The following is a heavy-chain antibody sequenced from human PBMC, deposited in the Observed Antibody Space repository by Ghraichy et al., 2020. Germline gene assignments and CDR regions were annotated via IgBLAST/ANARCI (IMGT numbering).Heavy chain of an antibody. D-gene: IGHD4/OR15-4a*01. Sequence: ESLNISCTVSGGSISVYSWSWIRQPPGKGLEWIGYIFYSGSTNYNPSLESRVTISVDTSKNQFSLQLRSVTAADTAVYYCARTSYGGPNYYFDYWGQGTLVTGSS. V-gene: IGHV4-59*01. CDR1: GGSISVYS. CDR3: ARTSYGGPNYYFDY. CDR2: IFYSGST. J-gene: IGHJ4*02.